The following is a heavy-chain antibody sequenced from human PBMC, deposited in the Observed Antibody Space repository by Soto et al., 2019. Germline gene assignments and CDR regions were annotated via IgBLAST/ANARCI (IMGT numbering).Heavy chain of an antibody. D-gene: IGHD4-17*01. Sequence: QVQLVQSGAEVKKPGSSVKVSCKASGGTFSSYAISWVRQAPGQGLEWMGGIIPIFGTANYAQKFQGRVTITAAGSTRTAYMELTSLRSEDTAVYYGERENDYGGNGAFDIWGQGTMVTVSS. V-gene: IGHV1-69*12. CDR3: ERENDYGGNGAFDI. CDR1: GGTFSSYA. CDR2: IIPIFGTA. J-gene: IGHJ3*02.